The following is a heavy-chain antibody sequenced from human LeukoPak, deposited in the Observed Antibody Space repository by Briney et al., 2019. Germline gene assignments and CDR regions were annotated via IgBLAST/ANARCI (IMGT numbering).Heavy chain of an antibody. Sequence: GGSLRLSCAASGFTFSNYAMHWVRQAPGKGLEWVAVISYDANDKYYADSVKGRFTISRDNSKNTLYLQMSSLTAKDTAVYYCAKDRSIGTYYTFDSWGQGTLVTVSS. CDR1: GFTFSNYA. D-gene: IGHD1-26*01. CDR3: AKDRSIGTYYTFDS. J-gene: IGHJ4*02. CDR2: ISYDANDK. V-gene: IGHV3-30*04.